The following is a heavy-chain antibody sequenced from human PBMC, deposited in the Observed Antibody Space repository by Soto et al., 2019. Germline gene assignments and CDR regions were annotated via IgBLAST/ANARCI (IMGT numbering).Heavy chain of an antibody. CDR3: ASHDPGARFDP. CDR1: RYIFTTYF. J-gene: IGHJ5*02. CDR2: INPNNGAT. Sequence: QVQLVQSGAEVKKPGASVKVSCKAPRYIFTTYFTHWVRQAPGQGLEWMGWINPNNGATHYGLSFQGRVTMTRDTSISTAYMELSSLRSDDTAVYYCASHDPGARFDPWGQGTLVIVSS. D-gene: IGHD1-1*01. V-gene: IGHV1-2*02.